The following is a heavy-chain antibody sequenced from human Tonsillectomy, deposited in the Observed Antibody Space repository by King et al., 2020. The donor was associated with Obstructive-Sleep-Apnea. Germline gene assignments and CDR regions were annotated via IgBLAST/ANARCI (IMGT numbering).Heavy chain of an antibody. CDR3: ARDGGRDFWSGYSKNNWFDP. CDR2: ISYDGSNK. J-gene: IGHJ5*02. V-gene: IGHV3-30*04. Sequence: VQLVESGGGVVQPGRSLRLSCAASGFTFSSYAMHWVRQAPGKGLEWVAVISYDGSNKYYADSVKGRFTISRDNSKNTLYLQMNSLRAEDTAVYYCARDGGRDFWSGYSKNNWFDPWGQGTLVTVSA. CDR1: GFTFSSYA. D-gene: IGHD3-3*01.